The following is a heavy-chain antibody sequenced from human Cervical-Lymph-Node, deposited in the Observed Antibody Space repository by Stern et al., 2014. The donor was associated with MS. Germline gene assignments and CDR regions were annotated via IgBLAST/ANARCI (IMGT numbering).Heavy chain of an antibody. Sequence: QLVQSGAELKKPGSSVQVSCTTSGGILISSTITWVRQVPGQGLEWMGDISPGLDSVDYAQEFQGRFTLTADDSTNTVYMELTSLQSGDTAMYYCARDGFDSGSALAFWGQGTQVTVSS. CDR1: GGILISST. J-gene: IGHJ4*02. CDR2: ISPGLDSV. CDR3: ARDGFDSGSALAF. D-gene: IGHD6-19*01. V-gene: IGHV1-69*01.